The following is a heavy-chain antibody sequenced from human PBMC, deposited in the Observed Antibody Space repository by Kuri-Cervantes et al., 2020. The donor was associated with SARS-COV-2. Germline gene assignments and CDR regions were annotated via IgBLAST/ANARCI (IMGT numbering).Heavy chain of an antibody. V-gene: IGHV4-39*06. J-gene: IGHJ6*03. CDR3: ARFGSDCTNGVCSMRGPYYYYMYV. D-gene: IGHD2-8*01. CDR1: GGSISSGSYY. CDR2: IYYSGST. Sequence: GSLRLSSTVSGGSISSGSYYWGWIRQTPVTGLEWIGSIYYSGSTYYNPSLKSRVTISVDTSKNQSPLKLSSVAAADTAVYYCARFGSDCTNGVCSMRGPYYYYMYVWGKGTAVTVS.